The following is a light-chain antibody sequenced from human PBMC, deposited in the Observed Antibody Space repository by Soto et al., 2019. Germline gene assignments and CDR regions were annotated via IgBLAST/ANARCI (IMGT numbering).Light chain of an antibody. CDR2: DIN. CDR1: TGTVTSGHY. CDR3: MLSYSGPSI. J-gene: IGLJ7*01. V-gene: IGLV7-46*01. Sequence: QAVVTQEPSLTVSPGGTVTLTCGSSTGTVTSGHYPYWFQVKPGQAPRTLVYDINNKHSWTPARFSGSLLGGKAALTLSGAQPEDEADYYCMLSYSGPSIFGGGTQLTVL.